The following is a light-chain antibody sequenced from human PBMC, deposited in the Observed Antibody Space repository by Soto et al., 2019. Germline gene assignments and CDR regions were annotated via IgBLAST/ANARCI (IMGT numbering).Light chain of an antibody. CDR1: SSDVGGYNY. V-gene: IGLV2-14*01. J-gene: IGLJ1*01. Sequence: QSVLTQPASGSGSPGQSITISCPGTSSDVGGYNYVSWYQQHPGKAPKLMIYDVSNRPSGVSNRFSGSKSGNTASLTISGLQAEDEADYYCSSYTSSSTSVVFGTGTKVTVL. CDR2: DVS. CDR3: SSYTSSSTSVV.